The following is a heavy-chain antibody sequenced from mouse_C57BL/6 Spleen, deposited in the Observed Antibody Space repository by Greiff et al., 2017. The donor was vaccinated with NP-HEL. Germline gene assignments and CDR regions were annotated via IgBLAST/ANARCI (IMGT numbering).Heavy chain of an antibody. V-gene: IGHV1-80*01. CDR3: ARRGTVVALDY. D-gene: IGHD1-1*01. J-gene: IGHJ2*01. CDR1: GYAFSSYW. Sequence: QVQLQQSGAELVKPGASVKISCKASGYAFSSYWMNWVKQRPGKGLEWIGQLYPGDGDTNYNGKFKGKATLTADKSSSTAYMQLSSLTSEDSAVYFCARRGTVVALDYWGQGTTLTVSS. CDR2: LYPGDGDT.